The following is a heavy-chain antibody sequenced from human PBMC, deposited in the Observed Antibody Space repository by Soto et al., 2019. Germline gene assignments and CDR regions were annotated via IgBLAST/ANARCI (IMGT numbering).Heavy chain of an antibody. J-gene: IGHJ4*02. V-gene: IGHV4-38-2*01. D-gene: IGHD3-3*01. CDR2: LYHSGST. CDR3: ARNSYFDFWSGCQRGFDW. Sequence: SETVSLTGAVCGYPIRSGYYWGWIRQSPGKGLEWIGSLYHSGSTYYNPSLKSRVTISVDSSKNQFSLRLTSVTAADTAVYYCARNSYFDFWSGCQRGFDWSGQRTRVTVSS. CDR1: GYPIRSGYY.